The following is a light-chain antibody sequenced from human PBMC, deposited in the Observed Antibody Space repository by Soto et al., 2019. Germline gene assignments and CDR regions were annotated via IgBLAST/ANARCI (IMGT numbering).Light chain of an antibody. CDR3: GADRGSGSNFGVV. CDR2: VGTGGIVG. J-gene: IGLJ2*01. CDR1: SGDSNYK. V-gene: IGLV9-49*01. Sequence: QLVLTQPPSASASLGASVTLTCTLSSGDSNYKVDWYQQRPGKGPRFVMRVGTGGIVGSKGDGIPDRFSVLGSGLNRYQTIKNIQEEDESDYHGGADRGSGSNFGVVFGGGTKLTVL.